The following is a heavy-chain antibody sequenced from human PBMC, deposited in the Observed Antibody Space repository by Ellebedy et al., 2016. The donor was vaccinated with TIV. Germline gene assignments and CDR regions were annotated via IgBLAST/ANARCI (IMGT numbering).Heavy chain of an antibody. CDR1: GYTFTSFG. CDR3: ARVGPFYDDTSGYMHY. J-gene: IGHJ4*02. D-gene: IGHD3-22*01. CDR2: ISAYNGNT. Sequence: ASVKVSCKASGYTFTSFGVTWARQAPGQGLEWMGWISAYNGNTNYVQKLQGRVTLTTDTSLNTAYMELRSLRSDDTAVYYCARVGPFYDDTSGYMHYWGQGTLVTVSS. V-gene: IGHV1-18*04.